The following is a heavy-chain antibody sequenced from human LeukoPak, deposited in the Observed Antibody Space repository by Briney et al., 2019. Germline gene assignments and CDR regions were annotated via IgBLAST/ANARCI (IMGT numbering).Heavy chain of an antibody. CDR1: GFTFTTYW. D-gene: IGHD3-10*01. CDR3: VRYGSGSSRQFDY. V-gene: IGHV3-7*03. J-gene: IGHJ4*02. CDR2: IKEDGIDK. Sequence: GGSLRLSCAASGFTFTTYWMHWVRQAPGKGLEWVANIKEDGIDKYYVGSVRGRFTISRDNAKNSLYLQMNSLRAEDTAIYYCVRYGSGSSRQFDYWGQGTLVTVSS.